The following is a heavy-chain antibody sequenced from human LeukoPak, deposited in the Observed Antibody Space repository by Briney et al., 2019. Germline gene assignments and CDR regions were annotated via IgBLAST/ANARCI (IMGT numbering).Heavy chain of an antibody. V-gene: IGHV1-2*06. CDR3: ARRRSGWYFDY. Sequence: ASVKVSCKASGYTFTSYYMHWVRQAPGQGLEWMGRINPNSGGTNYAQKFQGRVTMTRDTSISTAYMELSRLRSDDTAVYYCARRRSGWYFDYWGQGTLVTVSS. CDR1: GYTFTSYY. CDR2: INPNSGGT. D-gene: IGHD6-19*01. J-gene: IGHJ4*02.